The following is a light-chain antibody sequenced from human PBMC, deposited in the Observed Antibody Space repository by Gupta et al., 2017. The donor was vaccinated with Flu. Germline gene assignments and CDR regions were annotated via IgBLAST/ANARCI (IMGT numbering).Light chain of an antibody. Sequence: DRVMTQSPLSLSVTPGEPASIPCGSSQCLLYSNGYNYLNWYLQKPGQSPKLLIHLGSNRESGVPDRFSGSGSGTYFTLTISSVQAEDVGIYFCMQPHNTPWTFGQGTKVEIK. CDR1: QCLLYSNGYNY. CDR2: LGS. CDR3: MQPHNTPWT. J-gene: IGKJ1*01. V-gene: IGKV2-28*01.